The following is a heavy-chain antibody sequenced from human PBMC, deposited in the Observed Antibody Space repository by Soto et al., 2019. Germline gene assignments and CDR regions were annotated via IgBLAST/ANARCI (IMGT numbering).Heavy chain of an antibody. CDR1: GFTFSIYA. J-gene: IGHJ4*02. V-gene: IGHV3-23*01. CDR3: AKATRGGAATLIRDY. D-gene: IGHD6-13*01. CDR2: ISGSGGST. Sequence: GGSLRLSCAAAGFTFSIYAMSWVRQAPGKGLEWVSAISGSGGSTYYADSVKGRFTISRDNSKNTPYLQMNSLRADDTAVYYCAKATRGGAATLIRDYWGQGTLVTVSS.